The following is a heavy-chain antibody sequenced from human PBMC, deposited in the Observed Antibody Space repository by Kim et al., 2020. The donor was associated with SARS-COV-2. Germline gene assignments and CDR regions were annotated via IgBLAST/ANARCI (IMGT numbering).Heavy chain of an antibody. J-gene: IGHJ4*02. V-gene: IGHV4-4*02. D-gene: IGHD6-6*01. Sequence: SLKSRVTISVDKSKNQFSLKLSSVTAADTAVYYCARESGYSSSSKPWVIVWGQGTLVTVSS. CDR3: ARESGYSSSSKPWVIV.